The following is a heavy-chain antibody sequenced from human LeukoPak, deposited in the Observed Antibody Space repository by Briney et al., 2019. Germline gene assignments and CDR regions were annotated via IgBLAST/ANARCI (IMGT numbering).Heavy chain of an antibody. J-gene: IGHJ4*02. CDR2: INPNSGGT. D-gene: IGHD2/OR15-2a*01. CDR1: GYTFTGYY. Sequence: ASVKVSCKASGYTFTGYYMHWVRQAPGQGLEWMGWINPNSGGTNYAQKFQGRVTMTRDTSISTAYMELSRPRSDDTAVYYCARDLRNRGSLDYWGQGTLVTVSS. CDR3: ARDLRNRGSLDY. V-gene: IGHV1-2*02.